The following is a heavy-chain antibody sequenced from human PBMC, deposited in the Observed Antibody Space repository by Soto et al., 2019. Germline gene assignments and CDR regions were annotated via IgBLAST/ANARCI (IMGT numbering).Heavy chain of an antibody. V-gene: IGHV3-30*18. J-gene: IGHJ4*02. Sequence: QVHLAESGGGVVQPGRSLRLSCAGSGFTFSSYAMHWVRQAPGKGLEWVAVISNDGSYKYYADSLKGRFIISRDNSKNTLYLQMNSLRAEDTAAYYCAKDLYYYDSSLDDYWGQGTLVSVSS. CDR3: AKDLYYYDSSLDDY. CDR1: GFTFSSYA. CDR2: ISNDGSYK. D-gene: IGHD3-22*01.